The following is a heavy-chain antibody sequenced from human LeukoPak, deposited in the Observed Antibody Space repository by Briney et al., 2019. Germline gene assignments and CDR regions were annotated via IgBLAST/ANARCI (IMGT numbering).Heavy chain of an antibody. V-gene: IGHV3-48*03. CDR1: GFTFSSYE. J-gene: IGHJ4*02. CDR3: ARGGGSWYGIDY. D-gene: IGHD6-13*01. CDR2: ISSSNGNI. Sequence: GGSVRVSCTASGFTFSSYEMNWVRQAPGKGLEWMGCISSSNGNINYVQWVQGRFTMSRDTAKNSLYVQMNRLRAEDTAVYYCARGGGSWYGIDYWGQGTLVTVSS.